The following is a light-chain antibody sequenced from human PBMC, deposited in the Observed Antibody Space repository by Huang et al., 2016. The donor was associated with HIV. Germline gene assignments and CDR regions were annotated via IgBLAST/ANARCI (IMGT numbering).Light chain of an antibody. Sequence: EIEMTQSPATLSVSPGERATLSCRASHSVDSDLSWYQQKPGQAPRLLIYDASTRATGISAKFNGTWSGTEFSLSITNLQSEDFVVYYCQQYNDWPPLTFGGGTKVEI. V-gene: IGKV3-15*01. CDR2: DAS. CDR3: QQYNDWPPLT. J-gene: IGKJ4*01. CDR1: HSVDSD.